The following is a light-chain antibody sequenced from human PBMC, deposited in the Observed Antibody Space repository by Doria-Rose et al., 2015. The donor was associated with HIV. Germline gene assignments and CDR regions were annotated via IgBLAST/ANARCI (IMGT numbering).Light chain of an antibody. V-gene: IGKV4-1*01. CDR3: QQYYDTPS. CDR1: QSLLYTSKNY. J-gene: IGKJ3*01. CDR2: WAS. Sequence: TQLPESLGMSLGERATLNCKSNQSLLYTSKNYLAWYQQKPGQPPKLMIYWASTRQSGFPARFSGSGSGTDFTLTISSLEAEDVAVYYCQQYYDTPSFGPGTTVDIK.